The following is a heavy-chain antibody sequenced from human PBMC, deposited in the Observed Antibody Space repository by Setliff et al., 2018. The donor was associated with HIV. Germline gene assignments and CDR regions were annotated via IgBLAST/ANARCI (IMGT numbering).Heavy chain of an antibody. CDR2: VSGRGSDK. CDR3: ARDRRGYQYESSGYPGFDP. D-gene: IGHD3-22*01. J-gene: IGHJ5*02. V-gene: IGHV3-23*01. Sequence: GGSLRLSCAASGLTFSRYAVSWVRQAPGKGLEWVSSVSGRGSDKYYADSVKGRFIISRDNSRNTLYLQMTGLRADDTAVYYCARDRRGYQYESSGYPGFDPWGQGTLVTVSS. CDR1: GLTFSRYA.